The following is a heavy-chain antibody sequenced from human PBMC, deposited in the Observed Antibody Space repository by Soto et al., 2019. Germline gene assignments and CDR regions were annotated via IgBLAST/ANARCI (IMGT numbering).Heavy chain of an antibody. CDR2: VWYDGSNQ. CDR3: ARESTYRSDSGSGRTDSNYMDV. J-gene: IGHJ6*03. D-gene: IGHD3-10*01. V-gene: IGHV3-33*01. CDR1: GFTVSRHG. Sequence: QVQLVESGGGVVQPGGSLRVSCAASGFTVSRHGMHGVRQAPGKGLEWVAVVWYDGSNQQYADSVRGRFTISRDNSKNTLSLQLNSLRAEDTAVYYCARESTYRSDSGSGRTDSNYMDVWGKGTTVTVSS.